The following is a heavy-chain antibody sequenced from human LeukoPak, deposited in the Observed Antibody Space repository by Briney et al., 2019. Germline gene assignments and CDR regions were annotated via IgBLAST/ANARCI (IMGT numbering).Heavy chain of an antibody. Sequence: PGRSLRLSCAASGFTFSRSAMHWVRQAPGKGLEYVSAISSNGGSTYYANSVKGRFTISRDNSKNTLYLQMGSLRAEDMAVYYCARRDGYNLNWYFDLWGRGTLVTVSS. CDR1: GFTFSRSA. J-gene: IGHJ2*01. CDR3: ARRDGYNLNWYFDL. CDR2: ISSNGGST. D-gene: IGHD5-24*01. V-gene: IGHV3-64*01.